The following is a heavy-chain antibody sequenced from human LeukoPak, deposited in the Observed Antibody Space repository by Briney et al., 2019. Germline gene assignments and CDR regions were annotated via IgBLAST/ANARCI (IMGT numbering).Heavy chain of an antibody. D-gene: IGHD3-22*01. Sequence: HPGGSLRLSCATSGFTFSSYGMHWVRQAPGKGLEWVAVIWYDGSNKYYGDSVKGRFTISRDNSKNTLYLRMNSLRAEDTAVYYCAREGYYYDSSGYYQTNYFDYWGQGTLVTVSS. V-gene: IGHV3-33*01. CDR2: IWYDGSNK. CDR1: GFTFSSYG. CDR3: AREGYYYDSSGYYQTNYFDY. J-gene: IGHJ4*02.